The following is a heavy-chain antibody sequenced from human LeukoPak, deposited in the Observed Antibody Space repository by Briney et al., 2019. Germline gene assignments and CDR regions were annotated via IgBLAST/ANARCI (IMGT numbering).Heavy chain of an antibody. CDR1: GGFISNYY. J-gene: IGHJ4*02. V-gene: IGHV4-59*12. D-gene: IGHD3-16*02. CDR2: IYYSGST. Sequence: SETLSLTCSVSGGFISNYYWSWIRQPPGKGLEWIGYIYYSGSTNYNPSLKSRVTISVDTSKNQFSLKLSSVTAADTAVYYCARERNDYVWGSYRYTYYFDYWGQGTLVTVSS. CDR3: ARERNDYVWGSYRYTYYFDY.